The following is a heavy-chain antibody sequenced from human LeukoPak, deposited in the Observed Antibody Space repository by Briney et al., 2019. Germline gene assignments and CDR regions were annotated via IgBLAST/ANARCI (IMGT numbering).Heavy chain of an antibody. CDR2: ISAYNGNT. Sequence: GASVKVSCKASGYTFTSYGISWVRQAPGQGLEWMGWISAYNGNTNYVQKVQGRVTMATDTSTSTAYMELRSLRSDDTAMYYCARDIKRSRARWENLGFDPWGQGTLVTVSS. V-gene: IGHV1-18*01. J-gene: IGHJ5*02. CDR3: ARDIKRSRARWENLGFDP. D-gene: IGHD1-14*01. CDR1: GYTFTSYG.